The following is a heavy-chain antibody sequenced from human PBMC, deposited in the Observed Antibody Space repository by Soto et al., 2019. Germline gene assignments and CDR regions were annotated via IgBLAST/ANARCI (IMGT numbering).Heavy chain of an antibody. CDR2: IISSDINI. V-gene: IGHV3-48*01. CDR3: ARDYGDYVPRNDY. D-gene: IGHD4-17*01. J-gene: IGHJ4*02. Sequence: EVQLVESGGGLIQPGGSLRLSCLASGFNFRSYSMNWVRQAPGKGLEWISYIISSDINIYYADSVRGRFTISRDIAKNSLYLQMNSLRAEDTAVYYCARDYGDYVPRNDYWGQGTLVTVSS. CDR1: GFNFRSYS.